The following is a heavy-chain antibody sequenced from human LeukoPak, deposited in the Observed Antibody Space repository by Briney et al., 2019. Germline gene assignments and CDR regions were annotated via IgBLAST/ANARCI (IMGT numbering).Heavy chain of an antibody. Sequence: SETLSLTCTVSGGYISSYYWSWIRQPPGEGLEWIGYVYYTGSTNYNPSLKSRVSISVDTSKNQFSLKLRSVSAADTAVYYCARSSRELGGYAPWELMPPFDYWGQGTLVTVSS. D-gene: IGHD1-7*01. CDR1: GGYISSYY. J-gene: IGHJ4*02. CDR2: VYYTGST. CDR3: ARSSRELGGYAPWELMPPFDY. V-gene: IGHV4-59*01.